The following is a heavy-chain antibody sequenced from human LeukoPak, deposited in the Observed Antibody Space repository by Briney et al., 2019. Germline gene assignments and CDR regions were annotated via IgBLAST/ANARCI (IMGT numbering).Heavy chain of an antibody. CDR2: IKSKTDGGTT. CDR3: TTARRPVSGSYYDY. D-gene: IGHD1-26*01. CDR1: GFTFSNAW. J-gene: IGHJ4*02. V-gene: IGHV3-15*01. Sequence: PGGPLRLSCAASGFTFSNAWMSWVRQAPGKGLEWVGRIKSKTDGGTTDYAAPVKGRFTISRDDSKNTLYLQMNSLKTEDTAVYYCTTARRPVSGSYYDYWGQGTLVTVSS.